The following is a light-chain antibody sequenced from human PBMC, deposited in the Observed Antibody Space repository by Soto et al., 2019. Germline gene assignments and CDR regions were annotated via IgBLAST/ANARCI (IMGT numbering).Light chain of an antibody. V-gene: IGKV1-9*01. CDR1: QGISSY. CDR3: QKLNSDRSFT. J-gene: IGKJ3*01. Sequence: DIQLTQSPSFLSASVGDRVTITCRASQGISSYLAWYQQKPGKAPKLLIYAASTLQSGVPSRFSGSGSGTEFTLTISSLQPEYFATYHGQKLNSDRSFTCCPGTKVDIK. CDR2: AAS.